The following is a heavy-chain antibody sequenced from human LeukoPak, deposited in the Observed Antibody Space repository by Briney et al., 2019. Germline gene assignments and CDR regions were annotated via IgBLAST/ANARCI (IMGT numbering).Heavy chain of an antibody. CDR3: ARVRPGSNYVDFDY. CDR1: GFTFSSCG. Sequence: GSLRLSCAASGFTFSSCGMHWVRQAPGKGLEWVAVISYDGSNKYYAGSVKGRFTISRDNSKSTLYLQMNSLRAEDTAVYYCARVRPGSNYVDFDYWGQGTLVTVSS. CDR2: ISYDGSNK. J-gene: IGHJ4*02. V-gene: IGHV3-33*05. D-gene: IGHD4-11*01.